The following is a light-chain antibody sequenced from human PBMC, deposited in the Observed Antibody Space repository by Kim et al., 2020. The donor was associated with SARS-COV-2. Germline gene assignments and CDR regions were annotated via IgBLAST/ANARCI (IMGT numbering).Light chain of an antibody. V-gene: IGLV1-44*01. CDR1: SSNIGSNT. Sequence: QSVLTQPPSASGTPGQRVTISCSGSSSNIGSNTVNWYQQLPGTAPKLLIYSNNQRPSGVPDRFSGSKSGTSASLAISGLQSEDEADYYCAAWDDSLNGPHNYVFGTGTKVTVL. J-gene: IGLJ1*01. CDR2: SNN. CDR3: AAWDDSLNGPHNYV.